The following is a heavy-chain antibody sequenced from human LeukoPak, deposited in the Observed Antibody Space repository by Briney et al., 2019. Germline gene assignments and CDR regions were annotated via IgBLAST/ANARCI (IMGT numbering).Heavy chain of an antibody. Sequence: SETLSLTCAVYGGSFSGYYWSWIRQPPGKGLEWIGEINHSGSTNYNPSLKSRVTISVDTSKNQFSLKLSSVTAADTAVYYCARYRNGYYDSSDGYYFDYWGQGTLVTVSS. D-gene: IGHD3-22*01. CDR1: GGSFSGYY. CDR3: ARYRNGYYDSSDGYYFDY. J-gene: IGHJ4*02. CDR2: INHSGST. V-gene: IGHV4-34*01.